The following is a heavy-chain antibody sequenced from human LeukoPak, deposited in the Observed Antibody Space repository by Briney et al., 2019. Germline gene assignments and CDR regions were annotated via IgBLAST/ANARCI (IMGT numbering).Heavy chain of an antibody. V-gene: IGHV3-21*01. CDR3: ARDDGDSDAFDI. D-gene: IGHD4-17*01. CDR2: ISSSSSYI. J-gene: IGHJ3*02. Sequence: RGSLRLSCAASGFTFSSYSMNWVRQAPGKGLEWVSSISSSSSYIYYADSVKGRFTISRDNAKNSLYLQMNSLKAEDTAVYYCARDDGDSDAFDIWGQGTMVTVSS. CDR1: GFTFSSYS.